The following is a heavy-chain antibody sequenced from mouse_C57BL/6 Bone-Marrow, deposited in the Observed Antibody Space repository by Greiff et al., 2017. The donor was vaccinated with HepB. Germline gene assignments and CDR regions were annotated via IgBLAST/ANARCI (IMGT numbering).Heavy chain of an antibody. Sequence: VQLQQSGAELVRPGTSVKVSCKASGYAFTNYLIEWVKQRPGQGLEWIGVINPGSGGTNYNEKFKGKATLTADNSSSTAYMQRSSLTSEDSAVYFCAKEGWLLLYFDVWGTGTTVTVSS. CDR1: GYAFTNYL. CDR2: INPGSGGT. CDR3: AKEGWLLLYFDV. V-gene: IGHV1-54*01. J-gene: IGHJ1*03. D-gene: IGHD2-3*01.